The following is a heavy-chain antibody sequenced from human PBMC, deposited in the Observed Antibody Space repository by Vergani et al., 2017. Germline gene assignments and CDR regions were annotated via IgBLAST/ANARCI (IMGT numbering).Heavy chain of an antibody. Sequence: QVQLQESGPGLVKPSETQSLTCTVSGGSISSYYWSWIRQPPGKGLEWIGYIYYSGSTNYNPSLKSRVTISVDTSKNQFSLKLSSVTAADTAVYYCVREQQLAYYFDYWGQGTLVTVSS. CDR2: IYYSGST. CDR3: VREQQLAYYFDY. CDR1: GGSISSYY. J-gene: IGHJ4*02. V-gene: IGHV4-59*01. D-gene: IGHD6-13*01.